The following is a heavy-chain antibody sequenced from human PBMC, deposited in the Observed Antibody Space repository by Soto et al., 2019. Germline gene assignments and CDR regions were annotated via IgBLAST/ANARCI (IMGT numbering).Heavy chain of an antibody. CDR3: ARTSGIQLWFLSIDY. Sequence: PGGSLRLSCAASGFTFSSYAMHWVRQAPGKGLEWVAVISYDGSNKYYADSVKGRFTISRDNSKNTLYLQMNSLRAEDTAVYYCARTSGIQLWFLSIDYWGQGTLVTVSS. J-gene: IGHJ4*02. CDR2: ISYDGSNK. D-gene: IGHD5-18*01. CDR1: GFTFSSYA. V-gene: IGHV3-30-3*01.